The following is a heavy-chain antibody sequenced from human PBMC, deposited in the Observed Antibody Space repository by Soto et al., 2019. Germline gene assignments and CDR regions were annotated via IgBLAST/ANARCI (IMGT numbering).Heavy chain of an antibody. CDR2: IYTSGST. CDR1: GGSISSYY. V-gene: IGHV4-4*07. J-gene: IGHJ6*02. D-gene: IGHD3-3*01. CDR3: ARGYDFWSGEDYYYGMDV. Sequence: FETLSLTCTVSGGSISSYYWSWIRQPAGKGLEWIGRIYTSGSTNYNPSLKSRVTMSVDTTKYQFSLKLSSVTAADTAVYYCARGYDFWSGEDYYYGMDVWGQGTTVTVSS.